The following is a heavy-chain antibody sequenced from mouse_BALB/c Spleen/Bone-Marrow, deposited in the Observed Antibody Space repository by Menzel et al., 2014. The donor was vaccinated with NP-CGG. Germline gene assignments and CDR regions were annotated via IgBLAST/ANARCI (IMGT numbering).Heavy chain of an antibody. CDR1: GYAFSSSW. CDR2: IYPGDGDT. D-gene: IGHD4-1*01. Sequence: VQLQQSGPELVKPGASVKISCKASGYAFSSSWMNWVKQRPGQGLEWIGRIYPGDGDTNYNGKFKGKATLTADKSSSTAYMQLSSLTSVDSAVYFCATTGTGAYCGQGTLVTVSA. J-gene: IGHJ3*01. CDR3: ATTGTGAY. V-gene: IGHV1-82*01.